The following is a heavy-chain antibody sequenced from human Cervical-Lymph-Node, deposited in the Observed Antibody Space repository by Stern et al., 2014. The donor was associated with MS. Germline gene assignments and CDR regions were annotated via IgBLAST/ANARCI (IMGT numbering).Heavy chain of an antibody. V-gene: IGHV1-69*01. CDR3: ARGAYCGGDCYWGWFDS. Sequence: VQLVQSGAEVKRPGSSVTVSCKSSGDTFSDHSISWVRRAPGHGLEWVGGIIPLFGAADDAQMFQGRVTITADESTTTAYRDLSSLRSEDTAMYYCARGAYCGGDCYWGWFDSWGQGTLVTVSS. CDR1: GDTFSDHS. CDR2: IIPLFGAA. J-gene: IGHJ5*01. D-gene: IGHD2-21*02.